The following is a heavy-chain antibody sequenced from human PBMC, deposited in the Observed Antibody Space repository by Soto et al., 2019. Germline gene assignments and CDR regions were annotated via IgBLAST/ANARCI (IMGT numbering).Heavy chain of an antibody. J-gene: IGHJ4*02. Sequence: QVQLQESGPGLVKPSETLSLTCTVSGGSVSSGRFYWSWIRQPPGKGLEWIGYIYYSGSTKYNPSLRSRVNISVDTSKNQFSLKLTSVAAADTAVYYCARSGSGSGWLGGQGTLVTVSS. CDR2: IYYSGST. D-gene: IGHD6-19*01. CDR3: ARSGSGSGWL. CDR1: GGSVSSGRFY. V-gene: IGHV4-61*01.